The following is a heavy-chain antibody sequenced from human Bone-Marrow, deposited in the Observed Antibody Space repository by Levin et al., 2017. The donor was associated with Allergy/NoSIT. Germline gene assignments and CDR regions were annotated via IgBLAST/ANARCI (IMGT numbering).Heavy chain of an antibody. CDR3: ARDPAVAGN. CDR2: IKQDGTDK. CDR1: GFTFSSYW. J-gene: IGHJ4*02. Sequence: PGESLKISCAASGFTFSSYWMSWVRQAPGKGLEWVANIKQDGTDKYYVDSVKGRFTISRDNTKNSLYLQMNSLRPEDTAVYYCARDPAVAGNWGQGTLVTVSS. V-gene: IGHV3-7*01. D-gene: IGHD6-19*01.